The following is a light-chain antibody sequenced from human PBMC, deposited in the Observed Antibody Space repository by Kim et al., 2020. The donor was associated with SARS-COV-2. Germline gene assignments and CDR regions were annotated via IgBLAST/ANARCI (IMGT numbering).Light chain of an antibody. CDR2: WAS. J-gene: IGKJ4*01. CDR3: QQYYSTPVT. CDR1: QSVLYRSSNKNY. Sequence: DIVMTQSPDSLAVSLGERATINCKSSQSVLYRSSNKNYLAWYQQKPGQPPKLLIYWASTRESGVPDRFSGSGSGTDFTLTISSLKAEDVAVYYCQQYYSTPVTFGGGTKLEI. V-gene: IGKV4-1*01.